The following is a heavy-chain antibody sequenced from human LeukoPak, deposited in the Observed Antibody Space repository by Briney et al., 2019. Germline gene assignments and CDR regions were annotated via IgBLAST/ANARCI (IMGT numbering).Heavy chain of an antibody. CDR3: ARAGYYDILTGYLYYFDY. D-gene: IGHD3-9*01. CDR2: IYYSGST. J-gene: IGHJ4*02. V-gene: IGHV4-59*01. CDR1: GGSISSYY. Sequence: SETLSLTCTVSGGSISSYYWSWIRQPPGKGLEWIGYIYYSGSTNYNPSLKSRVTISVDTSKNQFSLKLSSVTAADTAVYYCARAGYYDILTGYLYYFDYWGQRTLVTVSS.